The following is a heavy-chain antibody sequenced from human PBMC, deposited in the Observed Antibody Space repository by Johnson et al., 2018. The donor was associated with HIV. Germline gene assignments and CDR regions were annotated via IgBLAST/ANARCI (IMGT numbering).Heavy chain of an antibody. D-gene: IGHD4-17*01. CDR1: GFTFSSYW. CDR3: ARESTATRGDAFDV. Sequence: VQLVESGGGVVQPGRSLRLSCAASGFTFSSYWMSWVRQAPGKGLEWVANIKQDGSEKYYVDSVKGRFTISRDNAKNSLYLQMNSLRAEDTAVYYCARESTATRGDAFDVWGQGTKVTVSS. CDR2: IKQDGSEK. V-gene: IGHV3-7*01. J-gene: IGHJ3*01.